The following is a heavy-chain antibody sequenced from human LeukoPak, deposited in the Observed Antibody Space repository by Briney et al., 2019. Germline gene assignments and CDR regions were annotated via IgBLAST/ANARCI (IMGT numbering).Heavy chain of an antibody. CDR2: INHSGST. D-gene: IGHD6-13*01. Sequence: SSETLSLTCAVYGGSFSGYYWSWIRQPPGKGLEWIGEINHSGSTNYNPSLKSRVTISVDTSKNQFSLKLSSVTAADTAVYYCARHKRGAAADYWGQGTLVAVSS. V-gene: IGHV4-34*01. J-gene: IGHJ4*02. CDR3: ARHKRGAAADY. CDR1: GGSFSGYY.